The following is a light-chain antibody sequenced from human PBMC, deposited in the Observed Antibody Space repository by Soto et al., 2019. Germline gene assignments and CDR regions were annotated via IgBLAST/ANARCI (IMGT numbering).Light chain of an antibody. CDR3: QQYNNWLWT. CDR1: QSVNND. V-gene: IGKV3-15*01. Sequence: EIVMTQSPATLSVSPGERATLSCRASQSVNNDLVWYQQKPGQAPRLLIYGASTRATGIPVRFSGSGSGTEFTLTISSLQSEDFAVYYCQQYNNWLWTFGQGTKVEIK. CDR2: GAS. J-gene: IGKJ1*01.